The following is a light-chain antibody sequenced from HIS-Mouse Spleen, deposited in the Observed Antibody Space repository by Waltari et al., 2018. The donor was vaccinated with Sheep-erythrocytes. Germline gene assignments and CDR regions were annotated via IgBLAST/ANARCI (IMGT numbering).Light chain of an antibody. Sequence: DIQMTQSPSSVSASVGDRVTITCRASQCISSWLAWYLQKPGKAPKLLIYAASSLQSGGPSRFSGSGSGTDFTLTISSLQPEDFATYYCQQANSFPITFGQGTRLEIK. CDR1: QCISSW. CDR3: QQANSFPIT. V-gene: IGKV1-12*01. J-gene: IGKJ5*01. CDR2: AAS.